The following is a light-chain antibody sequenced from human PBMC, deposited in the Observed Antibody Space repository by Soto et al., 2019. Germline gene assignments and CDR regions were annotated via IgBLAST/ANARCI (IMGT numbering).Light chain of an antibody. CDR2: AAS. V-gene: IGKV1-27*01. J-gene: IGKJ4*02. CDR1: QGIASY. CDR3: QKYDSAPPLT. Sequence: DIEMTQSPSSLSASVGDRVTVTCRASQGIASYLAWYQQKPGKVPKLLIYAASTLQPGVPSRFSGSGSGTEFTLTISSLQPEDVATYYCQKYDSAPPLTFGGGTKVEIK.